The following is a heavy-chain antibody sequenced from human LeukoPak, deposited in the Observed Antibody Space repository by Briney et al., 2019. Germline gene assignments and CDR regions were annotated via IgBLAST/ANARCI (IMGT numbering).Heavy chain of an antibody. J-gene: IGHJ6*03. CDR1: GYTFSSHS. CDR2: ISPYNGNT. V-gene: IGHV1-18*01. Sequence: GASVKVSCKASGYTFSSHSINWVRQAPGQGLEWMGWISPYNGNTNYEQKLQGRVTMTTDTSTSTAYMELRSLRSDDTAVYYCARDQGYCSSTSCAGDYYYYMDVWGKGTTVTVSS. D-gene: IGHD2-2*01. CDR3: ARDQGYCSSTSCAGDYYYYMDV.